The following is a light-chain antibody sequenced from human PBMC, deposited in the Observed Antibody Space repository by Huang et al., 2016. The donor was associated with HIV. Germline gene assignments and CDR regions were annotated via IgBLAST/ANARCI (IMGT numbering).Light chain of an antibody. CDR3: QQYDNWPLT. J-gene: IGKJ5*01. Sequence: ERVMTQSPATLSVAPGERVTLSCRASHSVSSNLAWYQQKPGQAPRLLIHGASTRATGIPARFSGSGSGTEFTLAISSLQSEDSGVYFCQQYDNWPLTFSQGTRLEIK. CDR2: GAS. CDR1: HSVSSN. V-gene: IGKV3-15*01.